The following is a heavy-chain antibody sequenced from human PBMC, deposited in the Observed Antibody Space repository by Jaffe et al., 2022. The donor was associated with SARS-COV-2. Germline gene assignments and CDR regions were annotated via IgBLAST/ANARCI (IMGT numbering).Heavy chain of an antibody. CDR3: ARDQRGERDGYNQGIGYFDY. CDR2: ISYDGSNK. J-gene: IGHJ4*02. D-gene: IGHD3-16*01. V-gene: IGHV3-30-3*01. CDR1: GFTFSSYA. Sequence: QVQLVESGGGVVQPGRSLRLSCAASGFTFSSYAMHWVRQAPGKGLEWVAVISYDGSNKYYADSVKGRFTISRDNSKNTLYLQMNSLRAEDTAVYYCARDQRGERDGYNQGIGYFDYWGQGTLVTVSS.